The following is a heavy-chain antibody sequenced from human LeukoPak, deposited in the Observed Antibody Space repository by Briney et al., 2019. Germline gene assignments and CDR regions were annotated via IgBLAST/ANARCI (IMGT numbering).Heavy chain of an antibody. CDR3: VTLTTAVTENAFDI. D-gene: IGHD4-23*01. Sequence: GGSLRLSCAASGFTFSSYWVHWVRQVPGKGLVWVSRINRDGSSTAYADSVTGRFTISRDNAKHMVYMQMNSLRAEDTAVYYCVTLTTAVTENAFDIWGQGTMVSVTS. J-gene: IGHJ3*02. CDR1: GFTFSSYW. V-gene: IGHV3-74*01. CDR2: INRDGSST.